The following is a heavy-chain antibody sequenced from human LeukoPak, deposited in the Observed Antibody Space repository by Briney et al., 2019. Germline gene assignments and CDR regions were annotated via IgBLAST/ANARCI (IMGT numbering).Heavy chain of an antibody. CDR2: ISADNGNT. D-gene: IGHD2-15*01. J-gene: IGHJ1*01. Sequence: ASVKVSCKTSGYTFSTYGISGVRQAPGQGREWMGWISADNGNTDYTQKVQGRVTMTTDTSTSTAYMELRSLRSDDTAVYYCATFPCSGGFCNSPGNEYFQHWGQGTLVTVSS. CDR3: ATFPCSGGFCNSPGNEYFQH. CDR1: GYTFSTYG. V-gene: IGHV1-18*01.